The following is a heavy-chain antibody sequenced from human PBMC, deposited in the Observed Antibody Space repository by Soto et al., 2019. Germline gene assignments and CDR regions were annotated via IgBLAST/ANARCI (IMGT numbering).Heavy chain of an antibody. CDR2: IYYSGST. V-gene: IGHV4-31*03. J-gene: IGHJ4*02. D-gene: IGHD4-17*01. CDR1: GGSISSGGYY. Sequence: QVQLQESGPGLVKPSQTLSLTCTVSGGSISSGGYYWSWIRQHPGKGLEWIGYIYYSGSTYYNPSLKSRVTISVDTSKNQFSLKLSSVTAVDTAVYYCAREVTTVTRGWYFDYWGQGTLVTVSS. CDR3: AREVTTVTRGWYFDY.